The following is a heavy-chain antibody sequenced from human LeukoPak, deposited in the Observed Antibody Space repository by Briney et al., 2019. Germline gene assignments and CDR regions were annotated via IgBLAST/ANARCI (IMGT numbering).Heavy chain of an antibody. CDR2: ISGSGGST. D-gene: IGHD4-17*01. V-gene: IGHV3-23*01. CDR3: VKDKRYGDYHDY. CDR1: GFTFSTYA. J-gene: IGHJ4*02. Sequence: GGSLRLSCAASGFTFSTYAMNWVRQAPGKGLEWVSVISGSGGSTYYADSVKGRFTISRDNSKNTLYLQMNSLRAEDTAVYYCVKDKRYGDYHDYWGQGTLVTVSS.